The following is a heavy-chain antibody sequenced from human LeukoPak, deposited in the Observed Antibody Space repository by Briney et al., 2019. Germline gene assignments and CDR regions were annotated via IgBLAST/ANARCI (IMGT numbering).Heavy chain of an antibody. V-gene: IGHV4-59*08. CDR2: IYYSGST. Sequence: PSETLSLTCTVPGGSISSYYWSWIRQPPGKGLEWIGYIYYSGSTNYNPSLKSRVTISVDTSKNQFSLKLSSVTAADTAVYYCARRPYYYDSSGYAHFDYWGQGTLVTVSS. CDR1: GGSISSYY. CDR3: ARRPYYYDSSGYAHFDY. D-gene: IGHD3-22*01. J-gene: IGHJ4*02.